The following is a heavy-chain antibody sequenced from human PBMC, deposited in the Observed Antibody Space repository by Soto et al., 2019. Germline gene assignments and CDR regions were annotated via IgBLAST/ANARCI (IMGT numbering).Heavy chain of an antibody. V-gene: IGHV4-39*01. J-gene: IGHJ6*03. Sequence: SETLSLTCTVSGGSISSSSYYWGWIRQPPGKGLEWIGSIYYSGSTYYNPSLKSRVTISVDTSKNQFSLKLSSVTAADTAVYYCARQSGDPTTLSYYYYYIDVWGKGPTVTV. CDR2: IYYSGST. CDR3: ARQSGDPTTLSYYYYYIDV. D-gene: IGHD3-10*01. CDR1: GGSISSSSYY.